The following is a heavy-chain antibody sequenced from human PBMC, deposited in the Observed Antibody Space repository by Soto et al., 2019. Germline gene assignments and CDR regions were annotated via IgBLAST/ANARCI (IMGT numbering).Heavy chain of an antibody. J-gene: IGHJ5*02. Sequence: QVQLVQSGAEVKKPGASVKVSCKASGYTFTSYGISWVRQAPGQGLEWMGWISAYNGNTNYAQKLKGRVTMTTDTSTSTAYMELRSLRSDDTAVYYCARERTTPRGLAAALDKWFDPWGQGTLVTVSS. CDR3: ARERTTPRGLAAALDKWFDP. CDR2: ISAYNGNT. D-gene: IGHD6-13*01. V-gene: IGHV1-18*01. CDR1: GYTFTSYG.